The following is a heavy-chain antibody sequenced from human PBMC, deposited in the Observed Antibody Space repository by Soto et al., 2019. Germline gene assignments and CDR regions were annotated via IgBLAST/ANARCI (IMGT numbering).Heavy chain of an antibody. V-gene: IGHV3-30*18. CDR3: AKDREGKNYYGMDL. D-gene: IGHD1-26*01. CDR1: GFTFSTYG. Sequence: QVQLVESGGGVAQPGRSLRLSCAASGFTFSTYGMHWVCQAPGKGIEWVAVISDDGSKKNYVDSVKGRFTISRDNSKNTLYLQMNSLRAEDTAVYYCAKDREGKNYYGMDLWGQGTTVTVSS. CDR2: ISDDGSKK. J-gene: IGHJ6*02.